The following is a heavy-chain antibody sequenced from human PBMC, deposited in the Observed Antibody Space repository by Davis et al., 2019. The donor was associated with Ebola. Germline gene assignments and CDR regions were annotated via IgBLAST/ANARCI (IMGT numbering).Heavy chain of an antibody. J-gene: IGHJ4*02. CDR1: GYSFITHW. CDR3: ARYYGPFDY. CDR2: IDPSDSYT. Sequence: GESLKISCKASGYSFITHWISWVRQMPGKGLEWMGRIDPSDSYTNYSPSFQGHVTISADKSISTAYLQWSSLKASDTAMYYCARYYGPFDYWGQGTLVTVSS. D-gene: IGHD3-3*01. V-gene: IGHV5-10-1*01.